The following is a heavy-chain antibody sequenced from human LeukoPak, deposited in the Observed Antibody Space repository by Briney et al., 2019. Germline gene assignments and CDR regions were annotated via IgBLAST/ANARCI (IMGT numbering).Heavy chain of an antibody. CDR3: ARQLGGSGSY. Sequence: GGSLRLSCAASGFTFNSYWMHWVRQAPGKGLEWVANIKQDGSEKYYVDSVKGRFTISRDNAKNSVYLQTNSLRAEDTAVYYCARQLGGSGSYWGQGTLVTVSS. CDR2: IKQDGSEK. V-gene: IGHV3-7*01. J-gene: IGHJ4*02. D-gene: IGHD3-10*01. CDR1: GFTFNSYW.